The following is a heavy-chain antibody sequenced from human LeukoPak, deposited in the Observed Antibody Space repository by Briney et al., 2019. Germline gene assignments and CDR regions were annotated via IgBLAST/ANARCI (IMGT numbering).Heavy chain of an antibody. D-gene: IGHD1-26*01. J-gene: IGHJ5*02. V-gene: IGHV4-59*08. CDR2: IYYSGST. CDR3: ARLDSGSYEAVLFDP. CDR1: GVSISSYY. Sequence: ASETLSLTCTVSGVSISSYYWSWIRQPPGKGLEWIGYIYYSGSTNYNPSLKSRVTISVDTSKNQFSLKLSSVTAADTAVYYCARLDSGSYEAVLFDPWGQGTLVTVSS.